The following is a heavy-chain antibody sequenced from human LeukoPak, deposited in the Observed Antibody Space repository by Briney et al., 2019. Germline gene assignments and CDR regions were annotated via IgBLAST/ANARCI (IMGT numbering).Heavy chain of an antibody. V-gene: IGHV3-48*04. CDR1: GFTFSSYS. CDR3: ARASRSGFDY. CDR2: ISSSSSTI. J-gene: IGHJ4*02. Sequence: GGSLRLSCAASGFTFSSYSMTWVRQAPGKGLEWVSYISSSSSTIYYADSVKGRFTISRDNAKNSLYLQMNSLRAEDTAVYYCARASRSGFDYWGQGTLVTVSS. D-gene: IGHD1-26*01.